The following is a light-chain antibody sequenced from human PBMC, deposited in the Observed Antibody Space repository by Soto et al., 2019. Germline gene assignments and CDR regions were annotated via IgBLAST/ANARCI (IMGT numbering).Light chain of an antibody. J-gene: IGKJ1*01. CDR2: GAS. Sequence: EIVLTQSLGTLSLSPGERATLSCRASQSVSSSYLAWYQQKPGQAPRLLIYGASSRATGIPDRFSGSGSGTDFTLTISSLEPEDFAVYYCQQYNNWPPWTFCQGTKVDNK. CDR1: QSVSSSY. V-gene: IGKV3-20*01. CDR3: QQYNNWPPWT.